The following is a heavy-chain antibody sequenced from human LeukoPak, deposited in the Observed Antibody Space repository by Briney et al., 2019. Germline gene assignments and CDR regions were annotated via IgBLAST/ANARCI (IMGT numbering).Heavy chain of an antibody. V-gene: IGHV3-23*01. CDR1: GFTFSDYS. D-gene: IGHD2-2*01. CDR2: IRPAGDST. Sequence: PGGSPRLSCTASGFTFSDYSMSWVRQAPGAGLEWVSAIRPAGDSTTDADSVKGRFTISRDNSKSTLYLQMNGLTAEDTALYYCARRLVTAGITDFFDSWGQGTLVSVFS. CDR3: ARRLVTAGITDFFDS. J-gene: IGHJ4*02.